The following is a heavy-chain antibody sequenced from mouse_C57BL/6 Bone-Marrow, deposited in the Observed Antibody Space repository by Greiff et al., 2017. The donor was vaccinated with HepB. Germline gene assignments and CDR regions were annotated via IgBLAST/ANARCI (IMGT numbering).Heavy chain of an antibody. CDR1: GFSLSTSGMG. CDR3: ARRDGYYSGWFAY. J-gene: IGHJ3*01. D-gene: IGHD2-3*01. V-gene: IGHV8-12*01. CDR2: IYWDDDK. Sequence: QVTLKESGPGILQSSQTLSLTCSFSGFSLSTSGMGVSWIRQPSGKGLEWLAHIYWDDDKRYNPSLKSRLTISKDTSRNQVFLKITSVDTADTATYYCARRDGYYSGWFAYWGQGTLVTVSA.